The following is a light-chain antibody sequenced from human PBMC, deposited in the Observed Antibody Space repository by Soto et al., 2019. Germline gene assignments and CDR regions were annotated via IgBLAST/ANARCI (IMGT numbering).Light chain of an antibody. Sequence: QSALTQPASVSGSPGQSITISCTGTSSDVGAYDFVSWYQQHPDKAPKLMIYEVRGRPSGVSNRFSGSRSFNTATLTISGLQAEDEADYYCSSHTTRITRVFGTGTKLTVL. CDR1: SSDVGAYDF. J-gene: IGLJ1*01. CDR2: EVR. V-gene: IGLV2-14*03. CDR3: SSHTTRITRV.